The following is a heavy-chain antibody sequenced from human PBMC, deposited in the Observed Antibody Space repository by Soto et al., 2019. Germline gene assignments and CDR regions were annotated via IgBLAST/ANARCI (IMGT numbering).Heavy chain of an antibody. CDR3: AKARPGVDSNSTSDYYYGMDV. Sequence: VGSLRLSCEASGFTFKEYDMNWVRQAPGKGLEWVSAISGSGGSTYYADSVKGRFTISRDNSKNTLYLQMNSLRAEDTAVYYCAKARPGVDSNSTSDYYYGMDVWGQGTTVTVSS. J-gene: IGHJ6*02. CDR1: GFTFKEYD. CDR2: ISGSGGST. V-gene: IGHV3-23*01. D-gene: IGHD4-4*01.